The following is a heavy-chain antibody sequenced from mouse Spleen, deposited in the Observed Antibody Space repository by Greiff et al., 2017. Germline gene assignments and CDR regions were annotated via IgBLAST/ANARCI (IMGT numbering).Heavy chain of an antibody. CDR3: ARGEYRYGRPWYFDV. Sequence: VQLQQSGPELVKPGASVKISCKASGYSFTGYYMNWVKQSPEKSLEWIGEINPSTGGTTYNQKFKAKATLTVDKSSSTAYMQLKSLTSEDSAVYYCARGEYRYGRPWYFDVWGAGTTVTVSS. D-gene: IGHD2-14*01. V-gene: IGHV1-42*01. CDR1: GYSFTGYY. J-gene: IGHJ1*01. CDR2: INPSTGGT.